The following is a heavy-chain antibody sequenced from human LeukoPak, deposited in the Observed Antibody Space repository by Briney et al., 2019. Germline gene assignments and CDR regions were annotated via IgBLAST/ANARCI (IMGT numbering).Heavy chain of an antibody. Sequence: GGSLRLSCAASGFTFSSYAMSWVRQAPGKGLEXXSAISGSGGSTYYADSVKGRFTISRDNSKNTLYLQMNSLRAEDTAVYYCAKGGVVRGVVNNPFDYWGQGTLVTVSS. CDR2: ISGSGGST. CDR3: AKGGVVRGVVNNPFDY. CDR1: GFTFSSYA. V-gene: IGHV3-23*01. J-gene: IGHJ4*02. D-gene: IGHD3-10*01.